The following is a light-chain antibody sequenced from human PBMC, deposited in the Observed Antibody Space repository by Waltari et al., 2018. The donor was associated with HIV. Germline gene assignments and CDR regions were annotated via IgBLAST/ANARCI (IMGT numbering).Light chain of an antibody. CDR2: EVS. J-gene: IGLJ2*01. V-gene: IGLV2-23*02. CDR1: SSDVGGYNL. Sequence: SALTQPASVSGSPGQSIPISCTGPSSDVGGYNLVSSYQQHPGQAPKLMIYEVSKRPSGVSNRFSGSKSGNTASLTISGLQAEDEADYYCCAYAGSTTYVIFGGGTKLTVL. CDR3: CAYAGSTTYVI.